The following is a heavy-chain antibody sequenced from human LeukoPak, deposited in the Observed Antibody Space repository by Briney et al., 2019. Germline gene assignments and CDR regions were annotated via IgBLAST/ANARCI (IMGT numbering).Heavy chain of an antibody. Sequence: SETLSLTCTVSGGSISSYYWSWIRQPPGKGLEWNGYIYYSGSTNYNPSLKSRFTISVDTSKNQFSLKLSSVTAADTAVYYCARAGIAAAGTEGGNWFDPWGQGTLVTVSS. D-gene: IGHD6-13*01. CDR2: IYYSGST. J-gene: IGHJ5*02. CDR1: GGSISSYY. V-gene: IGHV4-59*01. CDR3: ARAGIAAAGTEGGNWFDP.